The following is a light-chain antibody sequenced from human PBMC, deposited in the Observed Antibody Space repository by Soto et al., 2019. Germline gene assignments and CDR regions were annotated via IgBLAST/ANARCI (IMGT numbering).Light chain of an antibody. CDR1: GSDIGRFMY. V-gene: IGLV2-14*01. CDR2: EVS. J-gene: IGLJ1*01. CDR3: CSYTTNITYV. Sequence: QSALTQPASVSGSPGQSITISCTGTGSDIGRFMYISWYQQHPGKAPKLPISEVSRRPVGLSHRFSGSKSGNTAHLTISDLQAEDEADYYCCSYTTNITYVFGTGTKVTVL.